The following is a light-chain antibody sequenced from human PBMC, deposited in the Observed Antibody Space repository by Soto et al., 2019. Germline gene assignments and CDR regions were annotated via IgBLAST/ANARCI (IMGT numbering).Light chain of an antibody. J-gene: IGKJ1*01. V-gene: IGKV1-17*01. Sequence: DIQMTQSPSSLSASVGDRVTITCRASQAIRNDVGWYQQKPGKDPKRLIYVASRLESGVPSRFSGGGFGTEFTLTISGLPSEDFATYYCLQHNSYPWTFGQGTRVESK. CDR1: QAIRND. CDR3: LQHNSYPWT. CDR2: VAS.